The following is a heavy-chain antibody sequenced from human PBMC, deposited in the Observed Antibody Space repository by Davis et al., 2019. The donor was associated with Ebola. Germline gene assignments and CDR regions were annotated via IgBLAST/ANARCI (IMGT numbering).Heavy chain of an antibody. D-gene: IGHD5-24*01. CDR2: IYYSGST. CDR3: ARLDGYTDY. CDR1: GGSISSYY. V-gene: IGHV4-59*08. J-gene: IGHJ4*02. Sequence: PSETLSLTCTVSGGSISSYYWSWIRQPPGKGLEWIGYIYYSGSTYYNPSLKSRVTISVDTSKNQFSLKLSSVTAADTAVYYCARLDGYTDYWGQGTLVTVSS.